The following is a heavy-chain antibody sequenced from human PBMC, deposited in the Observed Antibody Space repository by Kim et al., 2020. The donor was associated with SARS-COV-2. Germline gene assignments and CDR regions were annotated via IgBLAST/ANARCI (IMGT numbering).Heavy chain of an antibody. D-gene: IGHD3-22*01. J-gene: IGHJ5*02. CDR3: ARDDYDSSGYDWFDP. Sequence: ADTVKGRFHISRDHSKNTLYLQMNSLRAEDKAVYYCARDDYDSSGYDWFDPWGQGTLVTVSS. V-gene: IGHV3-30*07.